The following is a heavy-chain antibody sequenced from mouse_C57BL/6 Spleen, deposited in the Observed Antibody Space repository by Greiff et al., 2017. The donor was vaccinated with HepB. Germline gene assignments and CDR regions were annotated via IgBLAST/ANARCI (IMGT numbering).Heavy chain of an antibody. CDR3: AKGNWFAY. V-gene: IGHV1-81*01. CDR2: IYPRSGNT. Sequence: VMLVESGAELARPGASVKLSCKASGYTFTSYGISWVKQRTGQGLEWIGEIYPRSGNTYYNEKFKGKATLTADKSSSTAYMELRSLTSEDSAVYFCAKGNWFAYWGQGTLATVSA. D-gene: IGHD2-1*01. J-gene: IGHJ3*01. CDR1: GYTFTSYG.